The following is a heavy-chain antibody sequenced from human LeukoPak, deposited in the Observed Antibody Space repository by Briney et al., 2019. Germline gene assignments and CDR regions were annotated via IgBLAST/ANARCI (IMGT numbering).Heavy chain of an antibody. CDR2: ISAYNGNT. V-gene: IGHV1-18*01. D-gene: IGHD3-10*01. CDR3: ARAQWFGELLFNWFDP. J-gene: IGHJ5*02. Sequence: GASVKVSCKASGYTFTSYGISWVRQAPGQGLEWMGWISAYNGNTNYAQKLQGRVTMTTDTSTSTAYMELRSLRSDDTAVYYCARAQWFGELLFNWFDPWGQGTLVTVSS. CDR1: GYTFTSYG.